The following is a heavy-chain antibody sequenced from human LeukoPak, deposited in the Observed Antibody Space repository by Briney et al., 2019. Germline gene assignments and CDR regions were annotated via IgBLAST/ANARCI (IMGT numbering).Heavy chain of an antibody. CDR2: ISSIGSYI. J-gene: IGHJ4*02. CDR3: ARVIGRSCSVFEY. Sequence: GGPLRLSCAASGFTFSSYSMNWVRQAPGKGLVWVTFISSIGSYIYYADSVKRRFPISRDNDKHSLSLQMHRLSTEDTSVSYCARVIGRSCSVFEYWGKGPRVSVSS. CDR1: GFTFSSYS. V-gene: IGHV3-21*01. D-gene: IGHD2-15*01.